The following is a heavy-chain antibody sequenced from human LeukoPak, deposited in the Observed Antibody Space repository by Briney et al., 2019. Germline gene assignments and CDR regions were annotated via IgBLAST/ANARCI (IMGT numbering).Heavy chain of an antibody. CDR3: AGVLLRTGIPEGFDP. D-gene: IGHD1-14*01. V-gene: IGHV1-2*02. Sequence: ASVKVSCKASGHTFGDHYMHWVRQAPGQGLEWMGWINPNSGGTKYVQRFQGRVTMTRDTSISTAYMELRRLRSDDTAVYYCAGVLLRTGIPEGFDPWGQGTLVTVSS. J-gene: IGHJ5*02. CDR2: INPNSGGT. CDR1: GHTFGDHY.